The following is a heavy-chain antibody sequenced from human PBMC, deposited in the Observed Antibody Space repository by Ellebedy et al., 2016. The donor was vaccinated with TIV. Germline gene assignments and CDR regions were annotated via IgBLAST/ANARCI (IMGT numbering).Heavy chain of an antibody. D-gene: IGHD4-23*01. CDR1: GFTVTTNY. Sequence: PGGSLRLSCAASGFTVTTNYMNWVRQAPGKGLEWVSVIFSAADGGETHDADSVKGRFTISRDSSKNTLYLQMNSLRAEDTAVYYCARDAAGNGGKLDYWGQGALVTVSS. CDR2: IFSAADGGET. CDR3: ARDAAGNGGKLDY. J-gene: IGHJ4*02. V-gene: IGHV3-53*01.